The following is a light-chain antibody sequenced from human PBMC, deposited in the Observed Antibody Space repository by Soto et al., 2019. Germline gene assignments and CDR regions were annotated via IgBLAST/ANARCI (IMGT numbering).Light chain of an antibody. CDR3: QQYNNWPRT. Sequence: EIVMTQSPATLSVSPVERATLSCRASQSVSSNLAWYQQKPGQAPRLLIYGASTRATGIPARFSGSGSGTDFTLTISSLQFEDFAVYYCQQYNNWPRTFGQGTKVDIK. J-gene: IGKJ1*01. CDR2: GAS. CDR1: QSVSSN. V-gene: IGKV3-15*01.